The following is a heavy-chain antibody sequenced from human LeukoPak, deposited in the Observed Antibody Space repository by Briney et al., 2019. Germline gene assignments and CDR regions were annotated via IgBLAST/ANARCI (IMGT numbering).Heavy chain of an antibody. V-gene: IGHV3-30*02. CDR1: GFTFYNYG. CDR3: AKDMNYYGSGSWDY. J-gene: IGHJ4*02. D-gene: IGHD3-10*01. Sequence: GGSLRLSCAASGFTFYNYGMQWVRQAPGKGLEWVAFIRYDGSNTYYADSVKGRFTISRDNSKNTLDLQMNSQRAEDTAVYYCAKDMNYYGSGSWDYWGQGTLVTVSS. CDR2: IRYDGSNT.